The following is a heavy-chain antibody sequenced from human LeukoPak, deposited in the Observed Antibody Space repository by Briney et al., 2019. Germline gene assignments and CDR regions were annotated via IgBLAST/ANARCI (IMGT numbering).Heavy chain of an antibody. D-gene: IGHD3-16*01. CDR1: GGSISGSSYY. Sequence: SETLTLTCTVSGGSISGSSYYWGWIRQPPGKGLEWIGSIYYSGSTYYNPSLKSRVYISVDTSKNQFSLKLSSVTAADTAVYYCARLAGGSLDYWGQGTLVTVSS. V-gene: IGHV4-39*01. CDR3: ARLAGGSLDY. J-gene: IGHJ4*02. CDR2: IYYSGST.